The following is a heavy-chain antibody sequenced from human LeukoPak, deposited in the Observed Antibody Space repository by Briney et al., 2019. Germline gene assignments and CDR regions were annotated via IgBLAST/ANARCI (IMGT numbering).Heavy chain of an antibody. V-gene: IGHV3-23*01. CDR3: AKVYGSGWYDTYFDY. CDR1: GFTFSSYA. CDR2: ISGSGGST. J-gene: IGHJ4*02. D-gene: IGHD6-19*01. Sequence: GGSLRLSCAASGFTFSSYAMSWVRQAPGKGLEWVSAISGSGGSTYYADSVKGRFTISRDNSKNTLYLQMNSLRAEDTAVYYCAKVYGSGWYDTYFDYWGQGTLVTVTS.